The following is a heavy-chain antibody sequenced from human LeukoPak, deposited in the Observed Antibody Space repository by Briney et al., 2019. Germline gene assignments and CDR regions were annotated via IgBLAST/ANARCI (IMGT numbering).Heavy chain of an antibody. D-gene: IGHD3-10*01. CDR2: ISWNSGSI. Sequence: PGGSLRLSCAASGFTFDDYAMHWVRQAPGKGLEWVSGISWNSGSIGYADSVKGRFTISRDNAKNSLYLQMNSLRLEDTALYYCARYRAFTMVRGVSGYMDVWGKGTTVTVSS. V-gene: IGHV3-9*01. CDR1: GFTFDDYA. CDR3: ARYRAFTMVRGVSGYMDV. J-gene: IGHJ6*03.